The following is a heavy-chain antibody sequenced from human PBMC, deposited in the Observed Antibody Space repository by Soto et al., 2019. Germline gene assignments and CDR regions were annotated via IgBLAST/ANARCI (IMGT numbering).Heavy chain of an antibody. CDR3: ARLQYFDILTGYYKGYNWYAL. Sequence: SETLSLSCTVSGGSMSSYYWSWIRLPLGKGLEWIGYIYYSGSTNYNPSLKSRVTISVDTSKNQFSLKLSSVTAADTSVYYCARLQYFDILTGYYKGYNWYALWGQGTLVTVSS. D-gene: IGHD3-9*01. CDR1: GGSMSSYY. CDR2: IYYSGST. J-gene: IGHJ5*02. V-gene: IGHV4-59*08.